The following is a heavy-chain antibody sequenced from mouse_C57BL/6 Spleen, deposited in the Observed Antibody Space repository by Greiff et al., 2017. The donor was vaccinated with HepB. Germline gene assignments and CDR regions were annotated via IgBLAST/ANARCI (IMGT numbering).Heavy chain of an antibody. CDR3: ERHGTLDY. D-gene: IGHD4-1*01. Sequence: EVQLQQPGAELVMPGASVKLSCKASGYTFTDYYMNWVKQSHGKSLEWIGDINPNNGGTSYNQKFKGKATLTVDKSSSTAYMGLRSLTSEDSAVYYCERHGTLDYWGQGTTLTVSS. CDR1: GYTFTDYY. J-gene: IGHJ2*01. V-gene: IGHV1-26*01. CDR2: INPNNGGT.